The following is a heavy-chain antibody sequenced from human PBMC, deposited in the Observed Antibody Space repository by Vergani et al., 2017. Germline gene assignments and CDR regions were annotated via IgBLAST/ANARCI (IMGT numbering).Heavy chain of an antibody. D-gene: IGHD3-16*01. J-gene: IGHJ3*02. V-gene: IGHV3-15*01. CDR2: IKSKTDGGTT. CDR3: ARFLGYPSSDYAFDI. Sequence: EVQLVESGGGLVKPGGSLRLSCAASGFTFSYAWMNWVRQAPGKGLEWVGRIKSKTDGGTTDYAAPVKGRFTISRDDSKNTLYLQMNSLRAEDTAVYYCARFLGYPSSDYAFDIWGQGTMVTVSS. CDR1: GFTFSYAW.